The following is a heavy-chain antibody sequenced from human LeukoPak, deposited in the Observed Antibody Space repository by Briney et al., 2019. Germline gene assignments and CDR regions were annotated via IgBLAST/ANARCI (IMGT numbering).Heavy chain of an antibody. CDR3: ARPTEGKNVLRYFDWPNSPFDP. V-gene: IGHV4-39*01. CDR1: GGSISSSSYY. J-gene: IGHJ5*02. D-gene: IGHD3-9*01. CDR2: IYYSGST. Sequence: PSETLSLTCTVSGGSISSSSYYWGWIRQPPGKGLEWIGSIYYSGSTYYNPSLKSRVTISVDTSKNQFSLKLSSVTAADTAVYYCARPTEGKNVLRYFDWPNSPFDPWGQGTLVTVSS.